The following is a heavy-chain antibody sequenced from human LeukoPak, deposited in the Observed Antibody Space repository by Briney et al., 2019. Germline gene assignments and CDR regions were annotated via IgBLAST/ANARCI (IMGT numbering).Heavy chain of an antibody. CDR3: ARSPMAARPVRAPDY. CDR1: GGSFSGYY. D-gene: IGHD6-6*01. V-gene: IGHV4-34*01. J-gene: IGHJ4*02. Sequence: SETLSLTCAVYGGSFSGYYWSWIRQPPGKGLEWIGEINHSGSTNYNPSLKSRVTISVDTSKNQFSLKLSSVTAADTAVYYCARSPMAARPVRAPDYWGQGTMVTVSS. CDR2: INHSGST.